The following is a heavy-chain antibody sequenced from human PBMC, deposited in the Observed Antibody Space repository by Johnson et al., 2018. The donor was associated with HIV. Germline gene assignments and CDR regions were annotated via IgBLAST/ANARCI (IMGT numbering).Heavy chain of an antibody. CDR3: ARDRGVVVLHGAFDI. Sequence: VQLVESGGGLIQPGGSLRLSCAASGFTVSSNYMSWVRQAPGKGLEWVSVIYSGGSTYYADSVKGRFTISRDNSKNTLYLQRNSLRAEDPAVYYRARDRGVVVLHGAFDIWGQGTMVTVSS. CDR2: IYSGGST. J-gene: IGHJ3*02. D-gene: IGHD2-2*01. V-gene: IGHV3-53*01. CDR1: GFTVSSNY.